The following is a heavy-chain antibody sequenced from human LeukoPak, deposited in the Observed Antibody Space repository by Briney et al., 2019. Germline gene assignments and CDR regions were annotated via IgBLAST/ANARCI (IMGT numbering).Heavy chain of an antibody. Sequence: SQTLSLTCTVSGGSISSGGYYWSWIRQPPGKGLEWIGYIYHSGSTYYNPSLKSRVTISVDRSKNQFSLKLSSVTAADTAVYYCARDLLYSIYAFDIWGQGTMVTVSS. CDR3: ARDLLYSIYAFDI. V-gene: IGHV4-30-2*01. J-gene: IGHJ3*02. CDR1: GGSISSGGYY. D-gene: IGHD6-13*01. CDR2: IYHSGST.